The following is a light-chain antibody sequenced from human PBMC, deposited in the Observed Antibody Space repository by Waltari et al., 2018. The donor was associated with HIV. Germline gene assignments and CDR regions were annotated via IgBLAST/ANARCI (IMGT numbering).Light chain of an antibody. J-gene: IGKJ4*01. Sequence: DIQMTQSPSSLSASVGDRVTITCRASQSISSYLTWYQQKPGTAPKLLIYAASSLQSGVTSRFSGSGSETDFTLTISSLQPEDFATYYCQQSYSTPLTFGGGTKVEIK. V-gene: IGKV1-39*01. CDR3: QQSYSTPLT. CDR1: QSISSY. CDR2: AAS.